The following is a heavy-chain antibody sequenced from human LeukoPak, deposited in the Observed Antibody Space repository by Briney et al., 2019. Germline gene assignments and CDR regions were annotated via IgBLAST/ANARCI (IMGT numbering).Heavy chain of an antibody. CDR2: IYSGGST. J-gene: IGHJ4*02. CDR1: GFTVSSNY. CDR3: ASPYRSYCSTTSCYPGSFDY. V-gene: IGHV3-66*02. Sequence: GGSLRLSCAASGFTVSSNYMGWVRQAPGKGLEWVSFIYSGGSTYYADSVKGRFTISRDNSKNTLYLQMNSLRAEDTAVYYCASPYRSYCSTTSCYPGSFDYWGQGTLVTVSS. D-gene: IGHD2-2*01.